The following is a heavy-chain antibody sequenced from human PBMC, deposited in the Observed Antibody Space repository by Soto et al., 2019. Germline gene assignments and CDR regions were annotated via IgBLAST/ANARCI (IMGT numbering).Heavy chain of an antibody. D-gene: IGHD2-15*01. J-gene: IGHJ4*02. CDR3: ATAKLLLPWLFDY. Sequence: PGGSLRLSCAASGFTVSSNYMSWVRQAPGKGLEWVSVIYSGGSTYYADSMKGRFIISRDDSKNTLFLQMNSLRAEDTAVYYCATAKLLLPWLFDYWGQGTLVTVSS. CDR1: GFTVSSNY. V-gene: IGHV3-66*01. CDR2: IYSGGST.